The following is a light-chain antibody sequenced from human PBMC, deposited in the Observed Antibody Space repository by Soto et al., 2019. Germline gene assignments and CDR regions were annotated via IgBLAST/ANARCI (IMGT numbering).Light chain of an antibody. CDR1: SSDIGSYNL. V-gene: IGLV2-23*01. J-gene: IGLJ2*01. CDR2: EGN. Sequence: QSALTPPASVSGSPGQSITISCTGTSSDIGSYNLVSWYQQHPGEAPKLMIYEGNKRPSRVSNRFSGSKSGNTASLTISGLQAEEEADYFCCSYAGSTTVLVFGGGTKLTVL. CDR3: CSYAGSTTVLV.